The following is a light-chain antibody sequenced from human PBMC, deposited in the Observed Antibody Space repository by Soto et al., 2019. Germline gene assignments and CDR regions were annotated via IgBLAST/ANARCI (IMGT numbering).Light chain of an antibody. CDR1: KNDIGVYDF. CDR2: EVV. V-gene: IGLV2-8*01. CDR3: LSYTSANTRV. Sequence: QSALTQPPSASGSPGQSVTISCTGTKNDIGVYDFVSWYQHHPGKAPRLIIYEVVQRPSGVPDRFSGSKSGNTASLTVSGLQPEDEADYYCLSYTSANTRVFGGGTKVTVL. J-gene: IGLJ3*02.